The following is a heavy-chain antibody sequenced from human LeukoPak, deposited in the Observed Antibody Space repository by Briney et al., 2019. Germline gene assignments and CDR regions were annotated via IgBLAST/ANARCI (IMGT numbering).Heavy chain of an antibody. CDR1: GGSIGTYY. Sequence: SETLSLTCTVSGGSIGTYYWSWIRQSPGKGLEWIGYIYVTGTRYNPYLQSRVTISVDRSRNQFFLKMSSVTAADTAVYYCARHIGGGIEDMDVWGKGTKVSVSS. J-gene: IGHJ6*03. V-gene: IGHV4-59*08. CDR2: IYVTGT. CDR3: ARHIGGGIEDMDV. D-gene: IGHD3-16*02.